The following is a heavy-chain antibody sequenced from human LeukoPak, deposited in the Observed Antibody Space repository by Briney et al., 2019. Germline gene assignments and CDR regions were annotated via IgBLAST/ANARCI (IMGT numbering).Heavy chain of an antibody. Sequence: ASVKVSCKAFGYTFTSSYMHWVRQAPGQGLEWMGIINPSGGSTSYAQKFQGRVTMTRDTSTSTVYMELSSLRSEDTAVYYCARDLGDSGSLEYWGQGTLVTVSS. CDR2: INPSGGST. J-gene: IGHJ4*02. CDR1: GYTFTSSY. D-gene: IGHD1-26*01. CDR3: ARDLGDSGSLEY. V-gene: IGHV1-46*01.